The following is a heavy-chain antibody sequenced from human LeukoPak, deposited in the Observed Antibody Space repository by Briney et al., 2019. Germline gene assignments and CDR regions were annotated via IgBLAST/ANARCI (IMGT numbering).Heavy chain of an antibody. Sequence: ASVKVSCKASGYTFTDYYMHWVRQAPGQGLEWMGWINPNGGGTKYAQKFEGRVTMTRDTSISTAYMELSRVTSDDTAVYYCARGGIRTAASKFDYWGQGTLVTVSS. CDR1: GYTFTDYY. CDR3: ARGGIRTAASKFDY. CDR2: INPNGGGT. V-gene: IGHV1-2*02. J-gene: IGHJ4*02. D-gene: IGHD6-13*01.